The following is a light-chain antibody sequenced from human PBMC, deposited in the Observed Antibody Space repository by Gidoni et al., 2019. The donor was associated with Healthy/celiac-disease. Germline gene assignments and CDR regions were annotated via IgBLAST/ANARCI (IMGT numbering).Light chain of an antibody. V-gene: IGKV3-11*01. CDR2: AAS. CDR1: QSVSSY. J-gene: IGKJ5*01. CDR3: QQRSNWPPMT. Sequence: EIVLTQSPATLSLSPGERATLSCRASQSVSSYLAWYQQNPGQAPRLLIYAASNRATGIPARFSGSGSGTDFTLTISSLEPEDFAVYYCQQRSNWPPMTFXXXTRLEIK.